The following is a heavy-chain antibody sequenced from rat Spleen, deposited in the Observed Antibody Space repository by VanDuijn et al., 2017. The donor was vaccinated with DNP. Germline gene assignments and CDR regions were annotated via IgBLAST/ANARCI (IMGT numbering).Heavy chain of an antibody. Sequence: EVQLQESGPGLVKPSQSLSLTCSVTGYSITSNYWGWIRKSPGNKMEWIGHITYSARTTYNPSLKSRISITRDTSKNQFFLQLNSVTTEDTTTYYCARWSDYFDYWGQGVMVTVSS. CDR2: ITYSART. V-gene: IGHV3-1*01. J-gene: IGHJ2*01. CDR1: GYSITSNY. CDR3: ARWSDYFDY.